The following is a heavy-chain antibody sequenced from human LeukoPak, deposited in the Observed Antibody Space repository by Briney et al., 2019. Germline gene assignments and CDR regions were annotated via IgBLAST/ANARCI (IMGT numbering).Heavy chain of an antibody. D-gene: IGHD3-16*01. CDR1: AYTFTGYY. CDR2: INPNSGGT. V-gene: IGHV1-2*02. J-gene: IGHJ5*02. CDR3: AGGVLHGGGNWFDP. Sequence: GASVKVSCKASAYTFTGYYMHWVRQAPGQGLEGVGWINPNSGGTNYAQKFQGRVTMTRDTSISTAYMELASLISDDTAVYYCAGGVLHGGGNWFDPWGQGTLVTVSS.